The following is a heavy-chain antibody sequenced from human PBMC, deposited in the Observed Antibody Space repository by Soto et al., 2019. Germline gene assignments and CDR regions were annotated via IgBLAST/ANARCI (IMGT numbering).Heavy chain of an antibody. V-gene: IGHV3-23*01. CDR1: GFAFSSSA. CDR2: ITVAGGGI. CDR3: AKWPPSPKLGVTGH. D-gene: IGHD1-26*01. Sequence: EVQLLESGGGLAQPGGSLRLSCAASGFAFSSSAMAWIRQTPGKGLQWVSAITVAGGGIYYADSVKGRFTISRDNSKKTLYQQMNSLSAEDTAQYFCAKWPPSPKLGVTGHWGQGTLVTVSS. J-gene: IGHJ4*02.